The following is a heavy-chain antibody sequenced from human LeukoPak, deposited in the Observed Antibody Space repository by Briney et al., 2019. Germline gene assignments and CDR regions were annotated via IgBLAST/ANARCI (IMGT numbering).Heavy chain of an antibody. CDR3: ARGLSDTMLRGVPGVHLYFDY. D-gene: IGHD3-10*01. V-gene: IGHV4-34*01. J-gene: IGHJ4*02. CDR1: GGSFSGYY. CDR2: INHSGST. Sequence: SETLSLTCAVYGGSFSGYYWSWIRQPPGKGLEWIGEINHSGSTNYNPSLKSRVTISVDTSKNQFSLTLSSVTAADTAVYYCARGLSDTMLRGVPGVHLYFDYWGQGTLVTVSS.